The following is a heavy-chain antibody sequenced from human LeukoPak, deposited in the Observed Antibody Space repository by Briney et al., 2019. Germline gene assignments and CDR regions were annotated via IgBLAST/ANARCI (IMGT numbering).Heavy chain of an antibody. CDR3: ATTPPAAQTYYYYYGMDV. Sequence: ASVKVSCKVSGYTLTELSMHWVRQAPGKGLEWMGGFNPEDGETIYAQKFQGRVTMTEDTSTDTAYMELSSLRSEDTAVYYCATTPPAAQTYYYYYGMDVWGQGTTVTVSS. D-gene: IGHD2-2*01. CDR1: GYTLTELS. CDR2: FNPEDGET. V-gene: IGHV1-24*01. J-gene: IGHJ6*02.